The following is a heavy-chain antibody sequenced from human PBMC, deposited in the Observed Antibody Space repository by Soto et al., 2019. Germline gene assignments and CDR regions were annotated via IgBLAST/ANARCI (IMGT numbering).Heavy chain of an antibody. Sequence: GGSLRLSCAASGFTFSSYAMSWVRQAPGKGLEWVSAISGSGGSTYYADSVKGRFTISRDNSKNTLYLQMNSLRAEDTAVYYCAKDGAKYIAVGGRYNWFDPWGQGTLVTVSS. CDR3: AKDGAKYIAVGGRYNWFDP. D-gene: IGHD6-19*01. J-gene: IGHJ5*02. V-gene: IGHV3-23*01. CDR2: ISGSGGST. CDR1: GFTFSSYA.